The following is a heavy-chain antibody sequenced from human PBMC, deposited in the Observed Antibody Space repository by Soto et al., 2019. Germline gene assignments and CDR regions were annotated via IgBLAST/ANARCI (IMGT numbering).Heavy chain of an antibody. CDR1: GDTFSSYG. D-gene: IGHD2-15*01. J-gene: IGHJ3*02. V-gene: IGHV1-69*01. CDR2: IIPKFGTT. Sequence: VSCKASGDTFSSYGISWVRQAPGQGLEFMGGIIPKFGTTNYAQKFRGRVTITADESTSTAYMEVSSLRSEDTAVYYCAREVARSQGAFDIWGQGTMVTVSS. CDR3: AREVARSQGAFDI.